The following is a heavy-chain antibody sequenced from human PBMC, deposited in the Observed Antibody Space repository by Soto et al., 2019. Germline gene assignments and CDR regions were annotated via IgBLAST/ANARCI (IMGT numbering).Heavy chain of an antibody. CDR2: IYYSGST. CDR1: GGSVSSGSYY. D-gene: IGHD1-26*01. J-gene: IGHJ4*02. V-gene: IGHV4-61*01. Sequence: ASETLSLTCTVSGGSVSSGSYYWSWIRQPPGKGLEWIGYIYYSGSTNYNPSLKSRVTISVDTSKNQFSLKLSSVTAADTAVYYCGAYYREHSGRYFHFDYWGQGTLVPVSS. CDR3: GAYYREHSGRYFHFDY.